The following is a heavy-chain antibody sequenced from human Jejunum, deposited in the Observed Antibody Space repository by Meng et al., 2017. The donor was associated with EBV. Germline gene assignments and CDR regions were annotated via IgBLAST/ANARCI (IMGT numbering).Heavy chain of an antibody. V-gene: IGHV4-4*02. J-gene: IGHJ4*02. CDR3: AKSNDYSLNS. D-gene: IGHD4-11*01. Sequence: QVRLHESGPGLVKPSGTLSLTCAVSGDSTSSSHWWSWVRQPPGKGLEWIGEMHPGGSTNYNPSLKSRVTISVDNSKNQFSLKLTSVTAADTAVYYCAKSNDYSLNSWGQGTLVTISS. CDR2: MHPGGST. CDR1: GDSTSSSHW.